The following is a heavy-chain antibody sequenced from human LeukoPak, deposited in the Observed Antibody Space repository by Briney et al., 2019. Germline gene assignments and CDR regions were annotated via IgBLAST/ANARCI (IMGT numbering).Heavy chain of an antibody. CDR3: AKVVPSYWGYFDY. V-gene: IGHV3-23*01. D-gene: IGHD7-27*01. J-gene: IGHJ4*02. CDR2: ISGSGGST. Sequence: GGSLRLSCIGSAFPFGNYGMSWVRQAPGKGLEWVSAISGSGGSTYYADSVKGRFTISRDNSKNTLYLQMNSLRAEDTAVYYCAKVVPSYWGYFDYWGQGTLVTVSS. CDR1: AFPFGNYG.